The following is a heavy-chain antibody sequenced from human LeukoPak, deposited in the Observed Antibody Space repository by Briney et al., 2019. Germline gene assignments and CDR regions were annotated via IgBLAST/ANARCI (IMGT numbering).Heavy chain of an antibody. CDR3: ARKNGRGYFDY. CDR1: GGSISNKY. CDR2: IYYSGST. D-gene: IGHD2-15*01. V-gene: IGHV4-59*08. Sequence: PSETLSLTCTVSGGSISNKYWSWIRQPPGKGLEWIGYIYYSGSTNYNPSLKSRVTISVDTSKNQFSLRLNSVTAADTAVYYCARKNGRGYFDYWGQGTLITVSS. J-gene: IGHJ4*02.